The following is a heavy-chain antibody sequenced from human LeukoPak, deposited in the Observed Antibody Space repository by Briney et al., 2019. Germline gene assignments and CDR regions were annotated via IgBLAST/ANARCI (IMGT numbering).Heavy chain of an antibody. Sequence: GGSLRLSCAASGFTFSSYSMNWVRQAPGKGLEWVSSISSSSSYIYYADSVKGRFTISRDNAKNSLYLQMNSLRAEDTAVHYCAREGEGRCSGGSCYFDYWGQGTLVTVSS. V-gene: IGHV3-21*01. J-gene: IGHJ4*02. CDR1: GFTFSSYS. CDR2: ISSSSSYI. D-gene: IGHD2-15*01. CDR3: AREGEGRCSGGSCYFDY.